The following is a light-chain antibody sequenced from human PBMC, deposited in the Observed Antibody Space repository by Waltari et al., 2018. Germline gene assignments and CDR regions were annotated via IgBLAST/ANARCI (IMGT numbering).Light chain of an antibody. Sequence: SYVLTQPPSVSLAPGPTARITRGGDKNGIQGANWYQQKPGQAPVLVIYDDRDRPSGIPERFSGSKSGNTATLTISRVEAGDEADYYCQVWDNDSDHPWVFGGGTTLTVL. CDR3: QVWDNDSDHPWV. V-gene: IGLV3-21*02. CDR1: KNGIQG. CDR2: DDR. J-gene: IGLJ3*02.